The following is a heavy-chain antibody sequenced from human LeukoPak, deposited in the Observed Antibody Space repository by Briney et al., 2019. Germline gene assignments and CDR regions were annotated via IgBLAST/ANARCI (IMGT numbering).Heavy chain of an antibody. V-gene: IGHV3-20*04. Sequence: PAGGSLRLPCAASGFTFDDYGMSWVRQAPGKGLEWVSGINWNGGSTGYADSVKGRFTISRDNAKNSLYLQMNSLRAEDTALYYCARDPSIGDYYDSGGNWFDPWGQGTLVTVSS. CDR1: GFTFDDYG. CDR2: INWNGGST. CDR3: ARDPSIGDYYDSGGNWFDP. D-gene: IGHD3-22*01. J-gene: IGHJ5*02.